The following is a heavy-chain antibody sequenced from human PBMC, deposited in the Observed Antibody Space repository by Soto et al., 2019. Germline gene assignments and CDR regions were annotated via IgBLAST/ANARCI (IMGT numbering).Heavy chain of an antibody. CDR1: GFTFSDHF. Sequence: EVQLVESGGGLVQPGESLRLSCAVSGFTFSDHFMDWVRQAPGKGLEWVGRTRNKANGYSTEYAASVKGRFTISRDDSKNSLFLQMNSLKTEDTAVYYCVRGKNSFDLWGQGTMVTVSS. J-gene: IGHJ3*01. CDR2: TRNKANGYST. V-gene: IGHV3-72*01. CDR3: VRGKNSFDL.